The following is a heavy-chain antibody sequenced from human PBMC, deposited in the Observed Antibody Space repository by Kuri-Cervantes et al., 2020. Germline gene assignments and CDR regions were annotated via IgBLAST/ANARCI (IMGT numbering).Heavy chain of an antibody. J-gene: IGHJ5*02. Sequence: GGSLRLSCAASGFTFDDYAMHWVRQAPGRGLEWVSAISGSGGSTYYADSVKGRFTISRDNAKNTLYLQMNTLRLEDTAVYYCARDIIGRRFDPWGQGTLVTVSS. CDR3: ARDIIGRRFDP. V-gene: IGHV3-9*01. CDR1: GFTFDDYA. CDR2: ISGSGGST.